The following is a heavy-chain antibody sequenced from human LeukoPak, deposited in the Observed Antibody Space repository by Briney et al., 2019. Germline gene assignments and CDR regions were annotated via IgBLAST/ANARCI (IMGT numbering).Heavy chain of an antibody. Sequence: PSETLSLTCAVYGGSFSGYYWSWIRQPPGKGLEWIGEINHSGSTNYNPSLKSRVTISVDTSKNQFSLTLGSVTAADTAVYYCARGRDYVWGSYRSHVPFDYWGQGTLVTVSS. V-gene: IGHV4-34*01. D-gene: IGHD3-16*02. CDR3: ARGRDYVWGSYRSHVPFDY. CDR2: INHSGST. CDR1: GGSFSGYY. J-gene: IGHJ4*02.